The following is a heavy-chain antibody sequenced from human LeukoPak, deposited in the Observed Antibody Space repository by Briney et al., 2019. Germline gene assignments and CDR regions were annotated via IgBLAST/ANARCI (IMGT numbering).Heavy chain of an antibody. CDR3: ARASLPPGENIQLGPVFDY. Sequence: SETLSLTCTVSGGSISSSSYYWGWIRQPPGKGLEWIGSIYYSGSTYYNPSLKSRVTISVDTSKNQFSLKLSSVTAADTAVYYCARASLPPGENIQLGPVFDYWGQGTLVTVSS. V-gene: IGHV4-39*07. CDR2: IYYSGST. D-gene: IGHD5-18*01. CDR1: GGSISSSSYY. J-gene: IGHJ4*02.